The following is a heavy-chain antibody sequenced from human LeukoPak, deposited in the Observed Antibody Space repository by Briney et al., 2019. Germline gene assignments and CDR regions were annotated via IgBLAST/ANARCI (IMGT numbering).Heavy chain of an antibody. V-gene: IGHV1-18*01. D-gene: IGHD2-2*01. CDR3: ARCGIVVVPAASVPRGVSNYYYYGMDV. CDR2: ISAYNGNT. J-gene: IGHJ6*02. CDR1: GYTFTSYG. Sequence: ASVKVSCKASGYTFTSYGISWVRQAPGQGLEWMGWISAYNGNTNYAQKLQGRVTMTTDTSTSTAYMELRSLRSDDTAVYYCARCGIVVVPAASVPRGVSNYYYYGMDVWGQGTTVTVSS.